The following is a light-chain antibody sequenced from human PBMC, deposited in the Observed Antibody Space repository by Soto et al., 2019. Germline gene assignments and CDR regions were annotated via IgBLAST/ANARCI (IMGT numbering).Light chain of an antibody. V-gene: IGKV1-5*03. CDR2: KAS. Sequence: DVQMTQSPSTLSASVGDRITITCRASQSISSWLAWYQQKPGKAPKLLIYKASSLESGVPSRFSGSGSGTGFTLTISSLHPDDFATYYCQQYKSYPYTFGQGTKLEIK. CDR1: QSISSW. CDR3: QQYKSYPYT. J-gene: IGKJ2*01.